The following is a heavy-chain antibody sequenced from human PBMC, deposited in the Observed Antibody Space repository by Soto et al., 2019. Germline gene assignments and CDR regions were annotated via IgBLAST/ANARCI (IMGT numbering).Heavy chain of an antibody. J-gene: IGHJ4*02. D-gene: IGHD4-17*01. Sequence: SETLSLTCTVSGGSISSYYWSWIRQPPGKGLEWIGYIYYGGSTNYNPSLKSRVTISVDTSKNQFSLKLSSVTAADTAVYYCARTAWDYGGNFDYWGQGTLVTVSS. V-gene: IGHV4-59*01. CDR3: ARTAWDYGGNFDY. CDR1: GGSISSYY. CDR2: IYYGGST.